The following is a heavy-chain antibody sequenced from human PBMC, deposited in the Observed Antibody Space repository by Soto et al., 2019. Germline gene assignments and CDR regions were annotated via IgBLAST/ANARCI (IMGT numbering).Heavy chain of an antibody. CDR2: IFWDDDE. CDR1: GFSLSTTGVG. J-gene: IGHJ3*02. Sequence: QITLKESGPTLVKPTQTLTLTCTFSGFSLSTTGVGVGWIRQPPGKALEWLAIIFWDDDERYSPSLKNRLTTTKDTSKNQVVLTVTNMDPVDTATYYCTRRRTGWLGNAFDIWGQGTMVSVSS. V-gene: IGHV2-5*02. CDR3: TRRRTGWLGNAFDI. D-gene: IGHD6-19*01.